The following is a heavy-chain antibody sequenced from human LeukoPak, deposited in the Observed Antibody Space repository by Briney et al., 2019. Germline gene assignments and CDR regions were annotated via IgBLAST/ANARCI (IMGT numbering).Heavy chain of an antibody. D-gene: IGHD2-21*02. Sequence: SETLSLTCSVSGGSISGYYWGCFRQAAGKGLEWIGRTHSTGSFNYNPSLKSRLTMSIDTSRNQFSLKLSSMTAADTAIYYCAREHPTAIATDYWGQGTLVTVSS. CDR2: THSTGSF. V-gene: IGHV4-4*07. CDR3: AREHPTAIATDY. CDR1: GGSISGYY. J-gene: IGHJ4*02.